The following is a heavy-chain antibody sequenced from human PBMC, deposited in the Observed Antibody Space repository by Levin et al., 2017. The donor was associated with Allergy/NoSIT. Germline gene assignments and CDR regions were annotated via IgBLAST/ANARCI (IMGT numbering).Heavy chain of an antibody. CDR1: GFSLSTSGVG. J-gene: IGHJ4*02. CDR3: AHGSGWGFGELLFFDY. CDR2: IYWDDDK. Sequence: SGPTLVKPTQTLTLTCTFSGFSLSTSGVGVGWIRQPAGKALEWLALIYWDDDKRYSPSLRPRPPIPQDTSKKQVVLTMTNIDPVDTATYYCAHGSGWGFGELLFFDYWGQGTLVTVSS. V-gene: IGHV2-5*02. D-gene: IGHD3-10*01.